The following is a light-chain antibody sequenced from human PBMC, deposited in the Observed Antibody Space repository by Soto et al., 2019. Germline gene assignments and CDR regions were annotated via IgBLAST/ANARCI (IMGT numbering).Light chain of an antibody. J-gene: IGLJ2*01. CDR3: QTWETGIRVV. V-gene: IGLV4-69*01. CDR2: LNSDGSH. Sequence: QLVLTQSPSASASLGASVKLTCTLSSGHSSYAIAWHQQQPEKGPRYLMKLNSDGSHNKGDGIPDRFSGSSSGAERYLTISSLQSEDEADYYCQTWETGIRVVFGGGTKLTVL. CDR1: SGHSSYA.